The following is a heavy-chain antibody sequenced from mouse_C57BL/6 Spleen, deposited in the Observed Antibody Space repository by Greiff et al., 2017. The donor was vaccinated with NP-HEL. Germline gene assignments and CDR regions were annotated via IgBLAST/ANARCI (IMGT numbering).Heavy chain of an antibody. Sequence: EVKLVESGGGLVQPGGSLKLSCAASGFTFSDYYMYWVRQTPEKRLEWVAYISNGGGSSYYPDTVKGRFTISRDNAKNNLYLQMSRLKSEDTAMYYCARSTGNGCAYWGQGTLVTVSA. D-gene: IGHD4-1*02. CDR2: ISNGGGSS. J-gene: IGHJ3*01. CDR1: GFTFSDYY. V-gene: IGHV5-12*01. CDR3: ARSTGNGCAY.